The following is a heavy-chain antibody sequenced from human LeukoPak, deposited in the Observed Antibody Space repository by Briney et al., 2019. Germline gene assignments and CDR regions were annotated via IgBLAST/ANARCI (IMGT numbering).Heavy chain of an antibody. CDR1: GFTFSSYS. D-gene: IGHD6-19*01. CDR2: ISSSSSTI. V-gene: IGHV3-48*04. Sequence: GGSLRLSCAASGFTFSSYSMNWVRQAPGKGLEWFSYISSSSSTIYYADSVKGRFTISRDNAKNSLYLQMNSLRAEDTAVYYCASSLRIAVAGPPYYFDYWGQGTLVTVSS. J-gene: IGHJ4*02. CDR3: ASSLRIAVAGPPYYFDY.